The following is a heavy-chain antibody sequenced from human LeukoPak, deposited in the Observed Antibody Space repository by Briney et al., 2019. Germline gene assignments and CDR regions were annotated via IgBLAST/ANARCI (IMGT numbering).Heavy chain of an antibody. CDR1: GGSFSGYF. Sequence: PSETLPLTCAVYGGSFSGYFWSWIRQPPGKGLEWIGEINHSGSTSYNPSLKSRVTISVDTSKNQFSLKLSSVTAADTAVYYCARRRGIAAAGDFDYWGQGTLVTVSS. CDR3: ARRRGIAAAGDFDY. D-gene: IGHD6-13*01. V-gene: IGHV4-34*01. CDR2: INHSGST. J-gene: IGHJ4*02.